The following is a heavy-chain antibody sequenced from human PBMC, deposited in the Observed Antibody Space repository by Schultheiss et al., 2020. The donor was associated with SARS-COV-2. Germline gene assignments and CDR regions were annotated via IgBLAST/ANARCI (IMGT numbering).Heavy chain of an antibody. D-gene: IGHD3-3*01. CDR3: ARDLVNWSHGPDY. CDR1: GFTFSSYS. Sequence: GGSLRLSCAASGFTFSSYSMNWVRQAPGKGLEWVSYISSSSSTIYYTNSVKGRYIISRDNANNSLYLQMNSLRAEDTAMYYCARDLVNWSHGPDYWGQGTLVTVSS. J-gene: IGHJ4*02. CDR2: ISSSSSTI. V-gene: IGHV3-48*04.